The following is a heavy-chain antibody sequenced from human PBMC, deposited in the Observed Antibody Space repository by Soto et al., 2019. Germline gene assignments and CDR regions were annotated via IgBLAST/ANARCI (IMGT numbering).Heavy chain of an antibody. CDR2: IYYSGGT. CDR3: ARYSYCGYYFDY. V-gene: IGHV4-59*02. J-gene: IGHJ4*02. CDR1: GGSVSRYY. Sequence: QVQLQESGTGLVKPTETLSLTCSVSGGSVSRYYWSWIRQPPEKGLEWIGYIYYSGGTNYNPSLNSRVMISVDTSKNQFSLKLNSLTAADTAVYHCARYSYCGYYFDYWGQGILVNVSS. D-gene: IGHD2-21*01.